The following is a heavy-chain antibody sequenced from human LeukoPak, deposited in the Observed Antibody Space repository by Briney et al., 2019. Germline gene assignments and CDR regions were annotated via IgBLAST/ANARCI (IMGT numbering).Heavy chain of an antibody. J-gene: IGHJ4*02. V-gene: IGHV3-11*01. CDR3: ARADCGGDCYPDFDY. CDR1: GFTFSDYY. D-gene: IGHD2-21*02. Sequence: GGSLRLSCAASGFTFSDYYMSWIRQAPGKGLEWVSYISSSGSTIYYADSVKGRFTISRDNAKNSLYLQMNSLRAEDTAVYYCARADCGGDCYPDFDYWGQGTLVTVSS. CDR2: ISSSGSTI.